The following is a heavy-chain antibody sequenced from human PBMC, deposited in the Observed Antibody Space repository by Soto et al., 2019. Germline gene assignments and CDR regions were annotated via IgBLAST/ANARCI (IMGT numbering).Heavy chain of an antibody. CDR1: GFTFSGSA. J-gene: IGHJ4*02. Sequence: GGSLRLSCAASGFTFSGSAMHWVRQASGKGLDCVGRSRSKSNSYATAYAASVKGRFTISRDDSKNTAYLQMNSLKTEDTAVYYCTSRGSYVDYWGQGTLVTVSS. CDR3: TSRGSYVDY. V-gene: IGHV3-73*01. CDR2: SRSKSNSYAT. D-gene: IGHD1-26*01.